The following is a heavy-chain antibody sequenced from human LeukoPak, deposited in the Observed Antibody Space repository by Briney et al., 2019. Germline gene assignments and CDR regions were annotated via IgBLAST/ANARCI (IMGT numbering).Heavy chain of an antibody. CDR1: GGTISSYY. J-gene: IGHJ4*02. CDR2: IYYSGST. V-gene: IGHV4-59*01. CDR3: ARAGSPRGYFDY. Sequence: PSETLSLTCTVSGGTISSYYWSWIRQPPGKGLEWIGYIYYSGSTNYNPSLKSRVTISVDTSKNQFSLKLSSVTAADTAVYYCARAGSPRGYFDYWGQGTLVTVSS. D-gene: IGHD1-26*01.